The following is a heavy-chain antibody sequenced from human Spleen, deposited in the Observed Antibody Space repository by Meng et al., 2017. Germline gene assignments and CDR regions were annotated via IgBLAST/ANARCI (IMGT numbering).Heavy chain of an antibody. CDR1: GGSVSSGSYY. CDR2: IYFSGST. Sequence: SETLSLTCTVSGGSVSSGSYYWSWIRQPPGKGLEWIGYIYFSGSTNYNPSLKSRVTISVDTSKNQFSLKLSSVTAADTAVYYCAKHGDYASGAFDIWGQGTMVTVSS. J-gene: IGHJ3*02. CDR3: AKHGDYASGAFDI. D-gene: IGHD4-17*01. V-gene: IGHV4-61*01.